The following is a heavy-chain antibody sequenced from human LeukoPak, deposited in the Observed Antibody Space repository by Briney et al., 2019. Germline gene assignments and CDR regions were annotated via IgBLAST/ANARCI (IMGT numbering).Heavy chain of an antibody. V-gene: IGHV4-39*01. D-gene: IGHD3-22*01. CDR1: GGSISSSSYY. CDR2: IYYSGST. Sequence: PSETLSLTCTVSGGSISSSSYYWGWIRQPPGKGLEWIGSIYYSGSTYYNPSLKSRVTISVDTSKNQFSLKLSSVTAADTAVYYCARPGYYDSSGYYPGWAFDIWGQGTMVTVSS. J-gene: IGHJ3*02. CDR3: ARPGYYDSSGYYPGWAFDI.